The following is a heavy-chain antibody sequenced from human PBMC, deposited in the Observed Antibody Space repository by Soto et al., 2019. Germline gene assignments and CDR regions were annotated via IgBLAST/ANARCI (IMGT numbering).Heavy chain of an antibody. D-gene: IGHD6-13*01. V-gene: IGHV1-24*01. CDR1: GYTLTELS. CDR3: ARELVLLIAAAGSSYGMDV. J-gene: IGHJ6*02. Sequence: ASVKVSCKVSGYTLTELSMHWLRQAPGKGLEWMGGFDPEDGETIYAQKVQGRVTMTEDTSRSTAYMELRSLRSDDTALSYCARELVLLIAAAGSSYGMDVWGQVTTVTVSS. CDR2: FDPEDGET.